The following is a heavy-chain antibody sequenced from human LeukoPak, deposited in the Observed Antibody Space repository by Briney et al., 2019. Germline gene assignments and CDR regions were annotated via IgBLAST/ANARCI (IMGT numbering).Heavy chain of an antibody. J-gene: IGHJ4*02. D-gene: IGHD3-22*01. CDR3: AVNTYYYDSSGPPYPSTFDY. V-gene: IGHV4-34*01. Sequence: NTSETLSLTCAVYGGSFSGYYWSWIRQPPGKGLEWIGEINHSGSTNYNPSLKSRDTISVDTSKNQFSLKLSSVTAADTAVYYCAVNTYYYDSSGPPYPSTFDYWGQGTLVTVSS. CDR2: INHSGST. CDR1: GGSFSGYY.